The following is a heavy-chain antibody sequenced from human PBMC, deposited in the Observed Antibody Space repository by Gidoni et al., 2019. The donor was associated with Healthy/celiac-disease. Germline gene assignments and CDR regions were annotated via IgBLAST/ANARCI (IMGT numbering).Heavy chain of an antibody. CDR1: GFTFSSYS. CDR2: ISSSSSYI. Sequence: EVQLVESGGGLVQPGGSLRLSCAASGFTFSSYSMNWVRQAPGKGLEWVSSISSSSSYIYYADSVKGRFTISRDNAKNSLYLQMNSLRAEDTAVYYCASCKSRSCYFDYWGQGTLVTVSS. D-gene: IGHD2-15*01. J-gene: IGHJ4*02. CDR3: ASCKSRSCYFDY. V-gene: IGHV3-21*01.